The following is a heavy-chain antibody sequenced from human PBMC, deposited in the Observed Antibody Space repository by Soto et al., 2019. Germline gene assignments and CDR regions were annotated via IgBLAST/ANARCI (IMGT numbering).Heavy chain of an antibody. CDR3: AHSSYYYYDSSGYYRGLGYFDY. D-gene: IGHD3-22*01. CDR2: IYWNDDK. CDR1: GFSLSTSGVG. J-gene: IGHJ4*02. V-gene: IGHV2-5*01. Sequence: QITLKESGPTLVKPTQTLTLTCTFSGFSLSTSGVGVGWIRQPPGKALEWLALIYWNDDKRYSPSLKSRLTITKDTSKNQVVLTMTNMDPVDTATYYCAHSSYYYYDSSGYYRGLGYFDYWGQGTLVTVSS.